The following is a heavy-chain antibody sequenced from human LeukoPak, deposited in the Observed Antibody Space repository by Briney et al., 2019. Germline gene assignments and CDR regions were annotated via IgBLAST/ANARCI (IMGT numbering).Heavy chain of an antibody. CDR2: ISSNGGST. Sequence: GGSLGRYCSASGFTFSSYAMHWVRQAPGKGLEDVSAISSNGGSTYYADSVKGRFTISRDNSKNTLYVQMSSLRAEDTAVYYCVKARHCSSTSCYAPSDYWGQGTLVTVSS. CDR1: GFTFSSYA. CDR3: VKARHCSSTSCYAPSDY. D-gene: IGHD2-2*01. V-gene: IGHV3-64*05. J-gene: IGHJ4*02.